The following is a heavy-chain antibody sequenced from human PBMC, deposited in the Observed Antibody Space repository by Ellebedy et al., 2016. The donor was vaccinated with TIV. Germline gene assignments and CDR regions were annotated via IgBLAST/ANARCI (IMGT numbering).Heavy chain of an antibody. Sequence: GESLKISCKGSGFGFTSYWISLVRQMPGKGLELMGRIDSTDSHTDYSPYFKGHVTNSADKSITTAYLQWSSLKASDTAMSYCARHPEQQLEDAGFDPWGQGTLVTVSA. CDR2: IDSTDSHT. CDR1: GFGFTSYW. V-gene: IGHV5-10-1*01. CDR3: ARHPEQQLEDAGFDP. D-gene: IGHD1-1*01. J-gene: IGHJ5*02.